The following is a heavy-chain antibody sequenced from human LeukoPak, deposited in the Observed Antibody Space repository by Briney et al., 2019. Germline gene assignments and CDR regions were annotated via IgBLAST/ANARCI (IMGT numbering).Heavy chain of an antibody. J-gene: IGHJ5*02. D-gene: IGHD3-10*01. CDR3: ASQSFPRFDP. CDR2: IQPDGSEQ. V-gene: IGHV3-7*01. Sequence: GGSLRLSCVASGFTFSRNWMSWVRQAPGKGLEWVGNIQPDGSEQYPVDSVKGRFTISRDNARNSRFLQMNSLRVEDTAVYYCASQSFPRFDPWGQGTLVTVSS. CDR1: GFTFSRNW.